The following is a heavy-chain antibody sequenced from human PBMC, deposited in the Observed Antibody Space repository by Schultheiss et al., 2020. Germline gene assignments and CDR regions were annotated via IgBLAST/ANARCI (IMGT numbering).Heavy chain of an antibody. CDR1: GFTFRSFW. V-gene: IGHV3-71*01. CDR2: IRNKAYGGTT. J-gene: IGHJ3*02. D-gene: IGHD7-27*01. Sequence: GGSLRLSCAASGFTFRSFWMHWVRQVPGKGLVWVGFIRNKAYGGTTEYAASVKGRFTISRDDSKSIAYLQMNSLRAEDTAVHHCARGRGDDAFDIWGQGTMVTVSS. CDR3: ARGRGDDAFDI.